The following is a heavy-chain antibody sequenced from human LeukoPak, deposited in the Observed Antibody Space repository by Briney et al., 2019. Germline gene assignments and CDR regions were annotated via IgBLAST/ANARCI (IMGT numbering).Heavy chain of an antibody. CDR3: ARDGLTLTTLDY. Sequence: GGSLRLSCAASGFTFSIYWMHWVRQAPGKGLVWVSLINIDGSTTSYADSVKGRLTISRDNAKNTLYLQMNSLRAEDTAVYYCARDGLTLTTLDYWGQGNLVTVSS. D-gene: IGHD4-17*01. V-gene: IGHV3-74*01. J-gene: IGHJ4*02. CDR1: GFTFSIYW. CDR2: INIDGSTT.